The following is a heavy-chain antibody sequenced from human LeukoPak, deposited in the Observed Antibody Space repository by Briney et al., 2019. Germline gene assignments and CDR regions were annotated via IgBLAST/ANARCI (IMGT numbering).Heavy chain of an antibody. CDR2: ISGSGGTT. V-gene: IGHV3-23*01. D-gene: IGHD1-1*01. J-gene: IGHJ6*03. CDR1: GFTFSSYA. Sequence: TGGSLRLSCAASGFTFSSYAMSWVRQAPGKGLEWVSAISGSGGTTYYADSVKGRFTISRDNSKNTLYLQMNSLRAEDTAVYYCAKDGYDYYYYYMDVWGQGTLVTVSS. CDR3: AKDGYDYYYYYMDV.